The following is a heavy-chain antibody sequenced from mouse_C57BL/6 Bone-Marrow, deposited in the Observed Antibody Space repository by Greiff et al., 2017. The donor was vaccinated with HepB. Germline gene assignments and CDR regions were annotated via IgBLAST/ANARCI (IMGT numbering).Heavy chain of an antibody. V-gene: IGHV5-4*03. J-gene: IGHJ2*01. D-gene: IGHD1-1*01. CDR2: ISDGGSYT. Sequence: DVMLVESGGGLVKPGGSLKLSCAASGFTFSSYAMSWVRQTPEKRLEWVATISDGGSYTYYPDNVKGRFTISRDNAKNNLYLQMSHLKSEDTAMYYCARTTTPFDYWGQGTTLTVSA. CDR3: ARTTTPFDY. CDR1: GFTFSSYA.